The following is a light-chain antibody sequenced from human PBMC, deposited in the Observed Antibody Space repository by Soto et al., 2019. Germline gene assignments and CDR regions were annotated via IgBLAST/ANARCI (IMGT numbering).Light chain of an antibody. CDR1: QSVSSSS. Sequence: DIVLTQSPGTLSLSPGERATLSFRASQSVSSSSLAWYQQNPGQAPRLLIYGASSRATGIPDRFSGSGSGTDFTLTISRLEPEDFAVYYCQQYGSSPPYTFGQGPKREIK. CDR3: QQYGSSPPYT. V-gene: IGKV3-20*01. CDR2: GAS. J-gene: IGKJ2*01.